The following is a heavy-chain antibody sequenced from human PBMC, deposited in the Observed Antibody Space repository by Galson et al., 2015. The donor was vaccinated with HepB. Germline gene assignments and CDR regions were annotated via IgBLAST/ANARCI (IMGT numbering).Heavy chain of an antibody. J-gene: IGHJ2*01. CDR1: GFTVSSNR. CDR3: ARDGRIAVAGTGHLGYWYFDL. Sequence: SLRLSCAASGFTVSSNRMSWVRQAPGKGLEWVSVIDSGGSTYYADSVKGRFTISRDNSKNTLYLQMNSLRAEDTAVYYCARDGRIAVAGTGHLGYWYFDLWGRGTLVTVSS. V-gene: IGHV3-53*01. D-gene: IGHD6-19*01. CDR2: IDSGGST.